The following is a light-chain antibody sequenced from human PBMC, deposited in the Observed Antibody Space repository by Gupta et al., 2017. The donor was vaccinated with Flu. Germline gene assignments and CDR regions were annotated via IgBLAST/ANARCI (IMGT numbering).Light chain of an antibody. CDR2: DAS. CDR3: QQRSNWPPRYT. Sequence: EIVLTQSPATLSLSPGERATLSCRASQSVINYLAWYQQKPDQAPRLLIYDASNRATGIPARFSGSGAGTDFTLTISSREPEDFAVYYCQQRSNWPPRYTFGQGTXLEIK. V-gene: IGKV3-11*01. J-gene: IGKJ2*01. CDR1: QSVINY.